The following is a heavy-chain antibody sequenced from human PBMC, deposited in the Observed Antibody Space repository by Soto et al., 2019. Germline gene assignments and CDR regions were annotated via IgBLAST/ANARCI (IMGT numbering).Heavy chain of an antibody. D-gene: IGHD3-9*01. CDR2: VSWNSDIV. J-gene: IGHJ3*02. CDR3: AKDFLTGSDAFDI. V-gene: IGHV3-9*01. CDR1: GFPLDDYA. Sequence: GGSLRLSCAASGFPLDDYAMHWVRQAPGKGLEWVSGVSWNSDIVDYADSVKGRFTISRDNAKNSLYLQMNSLRAEDTALYYCAKDFLTGSDAFDIWGQGTMVTVSS.